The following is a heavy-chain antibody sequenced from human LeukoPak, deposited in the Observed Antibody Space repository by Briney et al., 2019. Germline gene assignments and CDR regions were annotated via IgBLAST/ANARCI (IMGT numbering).Heavy chain of an antibody. Sequence: GGSLRLSCAASGFTFSSYAMSWVRQAPGKGLEWVSAISGSGGSTYYADSVKGRLTISRDNSKNTLYLQMNSLRAEDTAVYYCAKGLDIVVVPAAMRSNYWGQGTLVTVSS. CDR2: ISGSGGST. D-gene: IGHD2-2*03. CDR1: GFTFSSYA. CDR3: AKGLDIVVVPAAMRSNY. V-gene: IGHV3-23*01. J-gene: IGHJ4*02.